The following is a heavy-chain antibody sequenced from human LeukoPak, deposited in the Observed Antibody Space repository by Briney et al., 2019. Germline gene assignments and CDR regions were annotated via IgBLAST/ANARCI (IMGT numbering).Heavy chain of an antibody. J-gene: IGHJ2*01. CDR2: VNLQGGT. V-gene: IGHV4-4*02. D-gene: IGHD4-23*01. CDR3: ARHLGGNSNDWYFDL. CDR1: GGSITQTNY. Sequence: SETLSLTCDVSGGSITQTNYWTWVRQPPGKGLEWIGEVNLQGGTNYNPSLLRRVAISVDTSANHVSLQMTSVTAADTAVYYCARHLGGNSNDWYFDLWGRGTLVTVSS.